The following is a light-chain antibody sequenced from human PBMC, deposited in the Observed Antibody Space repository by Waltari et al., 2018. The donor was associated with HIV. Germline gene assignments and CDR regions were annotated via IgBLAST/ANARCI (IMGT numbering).Light chain of an antibody. Sequence: DIQMTQSPSSLSPSVGDKVTITCQASQDIRHYLNWYQKKPGKAPKLLIFDASKLHTGVPSRFSGSGSGTDLTFTITSLQPEDIGTYYCQQFADLPLTFGGGTQVEIK. CDR2: DAS. J-gene: IGKJ4*01. CDR1: QDIRHY. CDR3: QQFADLPLT. V-gene: IGKV1-33*01.